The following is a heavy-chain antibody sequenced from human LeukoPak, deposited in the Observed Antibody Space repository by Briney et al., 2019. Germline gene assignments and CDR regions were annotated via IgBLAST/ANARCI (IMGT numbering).Heavy chain of an antibody. V-gene: IGHV3-48*04. CDR3: ARCISDAFYM. J-gene: IGHJ3*02. Sequence: GGSLRLSCAASGFTFNSYSMNWVRQAPGKGLEWVSYISSSSSTIYYADSVKGRFTISRDNAKNSLYLQMNSLRVEDTAVYYCARCISDAFYMWGQGTTVTVSS. CDR2: ISSSSSTI. D-gene: IGHD2-8*01. CDR1: GFTFNSYS.